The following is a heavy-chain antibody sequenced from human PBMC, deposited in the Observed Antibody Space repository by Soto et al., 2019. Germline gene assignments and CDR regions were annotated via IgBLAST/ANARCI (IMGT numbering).Heavy chain of an antibody. Sequence: SETLSLTCTVSGGSISTYYWTWIRQPPGKGLEWIGYIYYSGSTNYSPSLRSRVTISVDTSKNQFSLKLRSVTAADTAVYYCAREDDSGSYYIWGRETTVTVSS. CDR3: AREDDSGSYYI. CDR1: GGSISTYY. V-gene: IGHV4-59*01. D-gene: IGHD3-10*01. CDR2: IYYSGST. J-gene: IGHJ3*02.